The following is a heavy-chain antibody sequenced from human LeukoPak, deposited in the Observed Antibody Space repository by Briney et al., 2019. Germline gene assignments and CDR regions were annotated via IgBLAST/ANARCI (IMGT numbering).Heavy chain of an antibody. CDR3: ARFAPLVVPAAMNAFDI. V-gene: IGHV4-61*02. J-gene: IGHJ3*02. CDR1: GGSISSGSYY. Sequence: SQTLSLTCTDSGGSISSGSYYWRWLRQPAGKGREWVGRIYTSGSTNYNPSLKRRVTISVDTSKTQFSLKLSSVTAADTAVYYCARFAPLVVPAAMNAFDIWGQGTMVTVSS. CDR2: IYTSGST. D-gene: IGHD2-2*01.